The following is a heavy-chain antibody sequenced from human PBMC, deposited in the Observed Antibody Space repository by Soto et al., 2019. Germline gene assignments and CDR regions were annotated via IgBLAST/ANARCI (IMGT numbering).Heavy chain of an antibody. CDR1: GFTLSTFA. D-gene: IGHD3-10*01. J-gene: IGHJ4*02. CDR2: TSYDGLNT. V-gene: IGHV3-30-3*02. CDR3: AKSSSGLRDYFDS. Sequence: QMQLVESGGGVVQPGGSLRLSCEASGFTLSTFAMHWVRQAPGKGLEWVATTSYDGLNTFYGESVRGRFSISSDTSQNTLFLQMNSLKTEDTAVYYCAKSSSGLRDYFDSWGRGTLVTVSS.